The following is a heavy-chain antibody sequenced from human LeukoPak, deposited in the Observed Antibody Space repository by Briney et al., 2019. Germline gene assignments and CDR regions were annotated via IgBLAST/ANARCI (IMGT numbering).Heavy chain of an antibody. J-gene: IGHJ4*02. V-gene: IGHV3-23*01. CDR1: GFTFSSYA. CDR3: AKFPGWGSSTSSANYFDY. Sequence: QSGGSLRLSCAASGFTFSSYAMSWVRQAPGKGLEWVSAISGGGGSTYYADSVKGRFTISRDNSKNTLYLQMNSLRAEDTAVYYCAKFPGWGSSTSSANYFDYWGQGTLVTVSS. CDR2: ISGGGGST. D-gene: IGHD2-2*01.